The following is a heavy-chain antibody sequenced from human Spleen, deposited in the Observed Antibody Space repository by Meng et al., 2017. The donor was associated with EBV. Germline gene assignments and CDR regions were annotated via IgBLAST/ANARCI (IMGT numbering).Heavy chain of an antibody. D-gene: IGHD1-14*01. J-gene: IGHJ5*02. CDR1: GFIFSGYG. V-gene: IGHV3-30*18. Sequence: QVESVEPGGGVVQPGRSLSLSCAASGFIFSGYGFHWVRQAPGKGAEWVAIIPSDASHNKYYADSVKGRFTISRDNSKNTLYLQMNSLKIEDTAVYYCAKDLSGRFDPWGQGTLVTVSS. CDR3: AKDLSGRFDP. CDR2: IPSDASHNK.